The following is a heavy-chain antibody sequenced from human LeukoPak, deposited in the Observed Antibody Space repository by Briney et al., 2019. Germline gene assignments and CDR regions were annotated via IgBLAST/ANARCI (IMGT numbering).Heavy chain of an antibody. Sequence: GGSLRLSCAASGFTFSSYGMHWVRQAPGKGLEWVAVIWYDGSNKYYADSVKGRFTISRDNSKNTLYLQMNSLRAEDTAEYYCARETMVRGVDYQSCFDYWGQGTLVTVSS. V-gene: IGHV3-33*01. J-gene: IGHJ4*02. CDR2: IWYDGSNK. CDR1: GFTFSSYG. CDR3: ARETMVRGVDYQSCFDY. D-gene: IGHD3-10*01.